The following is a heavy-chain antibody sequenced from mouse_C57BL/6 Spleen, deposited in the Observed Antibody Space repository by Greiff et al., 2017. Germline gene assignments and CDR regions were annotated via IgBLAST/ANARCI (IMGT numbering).Heavy chain of an antibody. V-gene: IGHV5-12*01. CDR2: ISNGGGST. J-gene: IGHJ3*01. D-gene: IGHD2-5*01. CDR1: GFTFSDYY. Sequence: EVNVVESGGGLVQPGGSLKLSCAASGFTFSDYYMYWVRQTPEKRLEWVAYISNGGGSTYYPDTVKGRFTISRDNAKNTLYLQMSRLKSEDTAMYYCASAYYSNYAWFAYWGQGTLVTVSA. CDR3: ASAYYSNYAWFAY.